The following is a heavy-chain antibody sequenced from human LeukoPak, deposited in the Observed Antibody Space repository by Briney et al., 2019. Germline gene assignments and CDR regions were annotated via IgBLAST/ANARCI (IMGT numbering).Heavy chain of an antibody. D-gene: IGHD1-26*01. V-gene: IGHV3-64D*08. CDR1: GFTFSTNS. CDR2: ITSNGGST. CDR3: VTVGMTSIWSYLRFDP. Sequence: GGSLRLSCSASGFTFSTNSMHWVRQAPGKGLEFVSAITSNGGSTYYADSVKGRFTTSRDNSKNTLYLQMSSLRAEDTAVYYCVTVGMTSIWSYLRFDPRGQGTLVSVSS. J-gene: IGHJ5*02.